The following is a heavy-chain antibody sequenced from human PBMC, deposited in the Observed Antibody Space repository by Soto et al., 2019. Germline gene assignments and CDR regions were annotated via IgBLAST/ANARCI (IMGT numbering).Heavy chain of an antibody. CDR3: AKGDNLGPKTGYAFDP. CDR1: GDSVSSNTAS. J-gene: IGHJ5*02. CDR2: TYFSSKWYN. V-gene: IGHV6-1*01. D-gene: IGHD5-12*01. Sequence: LSLTCAISGDSVSSNTASWNWIRQSPSRGLEWLGRTYFSSKWYNDYAVSVKSRIIINPDTSNNQFSLQLNSVTPEDTAVYFCAKGDNLGPKTGYAFDPWGQGIMVTVSS.